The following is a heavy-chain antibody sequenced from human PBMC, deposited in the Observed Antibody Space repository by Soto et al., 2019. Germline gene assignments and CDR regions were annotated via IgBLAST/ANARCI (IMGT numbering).Heavy chain of an antibody. CDR1: GFTFSSYA. CDR2: ISGSGGNT. V-gene: IGHV3-23*01. J-gene: IGHJ2*01. Sequence: QPGGSLRLSCAASGFTFSSYAMSWVRQAPGKGLEWVSTISGSGGNTYYADSVKGRFTISRDNSKNTLYLQMNSLRAEDTAVYYCAKDDPRPRVRYWCFDLWGRGTLVTVSS. D-gene: IGHD3-10*01. CDR3: AKDDPRPRVRYWCFDL.